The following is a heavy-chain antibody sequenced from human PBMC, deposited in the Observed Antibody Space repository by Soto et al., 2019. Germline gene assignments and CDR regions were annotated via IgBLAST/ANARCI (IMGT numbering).Heavy chain of an antibody. D-gene: IGHD2-8*02. J-gene: IGHJ4*02. CDR2: ISGSGDST. V-gene: IGHV3-23*01. Sequence: EVRLLESGGGLVQPGGSLRLSCAASGFTFSVYAMSWVRQAPGKGLEWVSGISGSGDSTHYADSVKGRFTVSRDNSKSMLSLQTNGLRAGDTAIYYCAKALSGGFTYWGQGTLVTVSS. CDR3: AKALSGGFTY. CDR1: GFTFSVYA.